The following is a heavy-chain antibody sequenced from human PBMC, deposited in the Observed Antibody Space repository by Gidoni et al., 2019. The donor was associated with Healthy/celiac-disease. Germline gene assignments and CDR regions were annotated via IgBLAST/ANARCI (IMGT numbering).Heavy chain of an antibody. Sequence: QVQLVESGGGVVKPGRSLRLSWAASGFTASSDAMHWVRQAPGKGLEWVAFLSCDGSNKYYADSVKGRFTISRDNSKSTLYLQMNSLRAEDTAVYYCARDRIVVVPAAILPWYYYYGMDVWGQGTTVTVSS. CDR2: LSCDGSNK. CDR1: GFTASSDA. D-gene: IGHD2-2*01. CDR3: ARDRIVVVPAAILPWYYYYGMDV. J-gene: IGHJ6*02. V-gene: IGHV3-30-3*01.